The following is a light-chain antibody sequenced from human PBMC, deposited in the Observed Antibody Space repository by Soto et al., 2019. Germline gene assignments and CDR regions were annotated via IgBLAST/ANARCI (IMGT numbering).Light chain of an antibody. CDR2: DAS. J-gene: IGKJ2*01. V-gene: IGKV1-5*01. Sequence: IQMTQSPSTLSASVGDRVTITCRASQIISSWLAWYLQKPGKAPKLLIYDASSLESGVPSRFSGSGSGTEFTLTISSLQPDDFATYYCQQYNSYSYTFGQGTKLEIK. CDR1: QIISSW. CDR3: QQYNSYSYT.